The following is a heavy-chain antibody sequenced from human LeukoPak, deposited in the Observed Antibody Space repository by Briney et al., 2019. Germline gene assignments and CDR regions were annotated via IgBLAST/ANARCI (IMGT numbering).Heavy chain of an antibody. D-gene: IGHD2-15*01. CDR1: GFTFSSYC. CDR3: ARDRGADGSGGSCRYSYGMDV. V-gene: IGHV3-33*01. J-gene: IGHJ6*04. CDR2: IWYDGSNK. Sequence: GGSLRLSCAASGFTFSSYCMHWVRQAPGKGLEWVAVIWYDGSNKYYADSVKGRFTISRDNSKNTLYLQMNSLRAEDTAVYYCARDRGADGSGGSCRYSYGMDVGGKGTTVTVSS.